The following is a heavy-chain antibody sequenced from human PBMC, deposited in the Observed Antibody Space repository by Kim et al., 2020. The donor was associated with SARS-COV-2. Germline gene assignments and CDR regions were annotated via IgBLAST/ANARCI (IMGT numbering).Heavy chain of an antibody. J-gene: IGHJ3*02. CDR1: GYTFTSYY. V-gene: IGHV1-46*01. D-gene: IGHD1-26*01. CDR2: INPSGGST. Sequence: ASVKVSCKASGYTFTSYYMHWVRQAPGQGLEWMGIINPSGGSTSYAQKFQGRVTMTRDTSTSTVYMELSSLRSEDTAVYYCARDPGIVGATRPDGGAFDIWGQGTMVTVSS. CDR3: ARDPGIVGATRPDGGAFDI.